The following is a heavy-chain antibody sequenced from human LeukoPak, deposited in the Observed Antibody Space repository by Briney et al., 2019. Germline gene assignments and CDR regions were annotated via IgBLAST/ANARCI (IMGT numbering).Heavy chain of an antibody. CDR2: IYPGDGST. Sequence: ASVKVSCKASGYTFTSNYIHWVRQAPGQGLEWIGMIYPGDGSTSYAQKFQGRVTVTRDTSTSTVHMELSGLRSEDTAVYYCARDQEGFDYWGQGTLVTVSS. V-gene: IGHV1-46*01. J-gene: IGHJ4*02. CDR1: GYTFTSNY. CDR3: ARDQEGFDY.